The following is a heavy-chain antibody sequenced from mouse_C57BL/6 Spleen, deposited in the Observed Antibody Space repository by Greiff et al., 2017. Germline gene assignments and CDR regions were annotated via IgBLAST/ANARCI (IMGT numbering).Heavy chain of an antibody. CDR1: GYTFTSYW. V-gene: IGHV1-55*01. CDR2: IDPGSGGT. J-gene: IGHJ2*01. Sequence: QVQLQQPGAELVKPGASVKMSCKASGYTFTSYWITWVKQRPGQGLEWLGDIDPGSGGTNYNEKFKNKATLTLATSSSTAYMQLSSLTSEDAAVYYCARRAHYYYGSGPDYWGQGTTLTVSS. D-gene: IGHD1-1*01. CDR3: ARRAHYYYGSGPDY.